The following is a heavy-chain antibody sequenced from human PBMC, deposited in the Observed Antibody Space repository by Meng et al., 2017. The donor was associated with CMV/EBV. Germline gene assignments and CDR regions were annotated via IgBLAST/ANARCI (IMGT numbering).Heavy chain of an antibody. D-gene: IGHD3-22*01. CDR2: TYYRSKWYN. V-gene: IGHV6-1*01. J-gene: IGHJ6*02. CDR1: GDSVSSNSVA. Sequence: SETLSLTCAISGDSVSSNSVAWNWIRQSPSRGLEWLGRTYYRSKWYNDYAVSVKSRITINPDTSKNQFSLQLNSVTPEDTAVYYCARDIASYYYDSSGYPNLYYYYGMDVWGQGTTVTVSS. CDR3: ARDIASYYYDSSGYPNLYYYYGMDV.